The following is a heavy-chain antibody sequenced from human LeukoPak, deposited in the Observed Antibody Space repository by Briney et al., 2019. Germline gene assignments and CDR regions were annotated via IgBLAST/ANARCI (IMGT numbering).Heavy chain of an antibody. J-gene: IGHJ6*03. CDR3: ARRAVAGTYYYYYMDV. Sequence: GGSLRLSCAASGFTFSSDWMSWVRQAPGKGLEGVANIKQDGSEKYYVDSVEGRFTISRDNAKNSLYLQMNSLRAEDTAVYYCARRAVAGTYYYYYMDVWGKGTTVTVSS. V-gene: IGHV3-7*01. CDR2: IKQDGSEK. D-gene: IGHD6-19*01. CDR1: GFTFSSDW.